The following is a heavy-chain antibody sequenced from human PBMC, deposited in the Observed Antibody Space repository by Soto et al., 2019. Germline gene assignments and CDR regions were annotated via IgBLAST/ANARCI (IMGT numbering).Heavy chain of an antibody. D-gene: IGHD3-22*01. J-gene: IGHJ5*02. V-gene: IGHV5-51*01. Sequence: GESLEISCKGSGYSFTSYWIGWVRQMPGKGLEWMGIIYPGDSDTRYSPSFQGQVTISADKSISTAYLQWSSLKASDTAMYYCARHFPPYYYDSSGYMLDNWFDPWGQGTLVTVSS. CDR2: IYPGDSDT. CDR3: ARHFPPYYYDSSGYMLDNWFDP. CDR1: GYSFTSYW.